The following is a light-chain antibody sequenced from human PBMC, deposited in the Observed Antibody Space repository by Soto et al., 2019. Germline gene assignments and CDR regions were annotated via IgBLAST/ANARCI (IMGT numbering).Light chain of an antibody. CDR2: DND. CDR1: SSNIGNNY. V-gene: IGLV1-51*01. CDR3: GTWDSSLSAYV. Sequence: QSVLTQPPSVSAAPGQKVTISCSGSSSNIGNNYVSWYQQVPGTAPKRLIFDNDMRPSGIPDRFSGSKSATSATLGIAGLQTGDDADYHCGTWDSSLSAYVFGTGTKVTV. J-gene: IGLJ1*01.